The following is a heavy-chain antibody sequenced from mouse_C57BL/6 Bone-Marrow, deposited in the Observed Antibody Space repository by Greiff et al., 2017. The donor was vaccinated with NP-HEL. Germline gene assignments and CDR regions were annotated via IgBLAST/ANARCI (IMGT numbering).Heavy chain of an antibody. V-gene: IGHV1-54*01. CDR2: INPGSGGT. D-gene: IGHD3-2*02. CDR1: GYAFTNYL. J-gene: IGHJ2*01. Sequence: QVQLQQSGAELVRPGTSVKVSCKASGYAFTNYLIEWVKQRPGQGLEWIGVINPGSGGTNYNEKFKGKATLTADKSSSTAYMQLSSLTSEDSAVYYCARGGAAQALDYWGQGTTLTVSS. CDR3: ARGGAAQALDY.